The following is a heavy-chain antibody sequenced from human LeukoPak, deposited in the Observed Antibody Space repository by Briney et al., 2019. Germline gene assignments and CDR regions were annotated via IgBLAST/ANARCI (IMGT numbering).Heavy chain of an antibody. CDR2: ISSSSSYI. CDR3: ARDEAIVVVIPFDI. CDR1: GFTFSSYS. J-gene: IGHJ3*02. Sequence: GGSLRLSCAASGFTFSSYSMNWVRQAPGKGLEWVSSISSSSSYIYYADSVKGRLTISRDNAKNSLYLQMNSLRAEDTAVYYCARDEAIVVVIPFDIWGQGTMVTVSS. D-gene: IGHD3-22*01. V-gene: IGHV3-21*01.